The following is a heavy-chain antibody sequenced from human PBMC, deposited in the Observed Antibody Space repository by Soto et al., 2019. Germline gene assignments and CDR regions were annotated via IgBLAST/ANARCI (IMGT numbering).Heavy chain of an antibody. D-gene: IGHD6-13*01. CDR3: ARGSSRWSYFDY. CDR2: ITPNGGST. J-gene: IGHJ4*02. V-gene: IGHV1-18*01. CDR1: GYTFTSYG. Sequence: ASVKVSCKASGYTFTSYGISWVRQAPGQGLEWMGWITPNGGSTSYAQKFQGRVTMTRDTSTSTVYMELSSLRSEDTAVYYCARGSSRWSYFDYWGQGTLVTVSS.